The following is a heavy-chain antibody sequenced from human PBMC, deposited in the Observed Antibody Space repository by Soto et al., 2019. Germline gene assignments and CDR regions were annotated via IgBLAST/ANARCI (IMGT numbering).Heavy chain of an antibody. V-gene: IGHV2-5*02. Sequence: QITLKESGPTLVKPTQTLTLTCTFSGFSLSTSGVGVAWIRQPPGEALEWLALIYWGADKRYRPSPESRLTITKDTSKNQVVLTMTNMASVDTATYYCAYLPCSGGSCYWFSFSGMDVWGQGTTVTVSS. D-gene: IGHD2-15*01. CDR3: AYLPCSGGSCYWFSFSGMDV. CDR2: IYWGADK. CDR1: GFSLSTSGVG. J-gene: IGHJ6*02.